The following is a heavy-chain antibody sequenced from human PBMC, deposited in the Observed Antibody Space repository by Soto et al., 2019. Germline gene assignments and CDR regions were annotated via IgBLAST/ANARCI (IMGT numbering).Heavy chain of an antibody. V-gene: IGHV1-69*06. CDR2: INPIFNTA. J-gene: IGHJ4*02. CDR3: ASGPGIAAAGQFDY. D-gene: IGHD6-13*01. CDR1: GGTFSNYA. Sequence: QVQLVQSGAEVKKPGSSVNVSCKASGGTFSNYAISWVRQAPGQGLEWMGGINPIFNTANYAQKFQGRVTITADKSTSTAYMELSSLRSEDTAVYYCASGPGIAAAGQFDYWGQGTLVTVSS.